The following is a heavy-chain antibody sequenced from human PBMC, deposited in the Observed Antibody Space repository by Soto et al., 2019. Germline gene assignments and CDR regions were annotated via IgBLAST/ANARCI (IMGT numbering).Heavy chain of an antibody. CDR2: LDTGNGDS. CDR1: GYTFTDYT. Sequence: QVRLVQSGAEVKKPGASVRISCKASGYTFTDYTLHWVRQAPGQGLEWMGCLDTGNGDSKFAQKFEGRVTFTRQTSATTAQMDMSRLRTEDTAVYFCARDLWFGEYPYYFACWGQATLVTVS. CDR3: ARDLWFGEYPYYFAC. D-gene: IGHD3-10*01. V-gene: IGHV1-3*04. J-gene: IGHJ4*02.